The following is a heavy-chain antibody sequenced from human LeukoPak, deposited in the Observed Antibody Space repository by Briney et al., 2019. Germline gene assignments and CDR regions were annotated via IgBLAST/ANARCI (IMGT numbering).Heavy chain of an antibody. CDR2: IYHSGST. Sequence: SETLSLTCAVSGGSISSGGYSWSWIRQPPGKGLEWIGYIYHSGSTYYNPSLKSRVTISVDRSKNQFSLKLSSVTAAVTAVYYCARGGVVATIWGQGTLVTVSS. CDR3: ARGGVVATI. D-gene: IGHD5-12*01. CDR1: GGSISSGGYS. V-gene: IGHV4-30-2*01. J-gene: IGHJ4*02.